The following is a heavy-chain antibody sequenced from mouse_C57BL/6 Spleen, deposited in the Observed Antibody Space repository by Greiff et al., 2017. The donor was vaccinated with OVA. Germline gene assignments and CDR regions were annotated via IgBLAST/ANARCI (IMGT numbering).Heavy chain of an antibody. CDR2: IDPSDSYT. CDR1: GYTFTSYW. Sequence: VKLQQPGAELVMPGASVKLSCKASGYTFTSYWMHWVKQRPGQGLEWIGEIDPSDSYTNYNQKFKGKSTLTVDKSSSTAYMQLSSLTSEDSAVYYCARGGNFDYWGQGTTLTVSS. J-gene: IGHJ2*01. CDR3: ARGGNFDY. V-gene: IGHV1-69*01.